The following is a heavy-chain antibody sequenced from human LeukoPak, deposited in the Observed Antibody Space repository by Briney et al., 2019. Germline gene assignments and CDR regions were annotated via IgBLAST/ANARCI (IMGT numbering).Heavy chain of an antibody. D-gene: IGHD6-13*01. Sequence: SATLSLTCTVSRASITIGAESYHWGWIRQPPGKGLEWIGTIYYTGISYYNPSLESRVTSSLDTSKNQFSLKLSSVTAVDTAVYYCARERGDLYSSTTFDYWGQGTLVTVSS. CDR3: ARERGDLYSSTTFDY. CDR2: IYYTGIS. V-gene: IGHV4-39*07. CDR1: RASITIGAESYH. J-gene: IGHJ4*02.